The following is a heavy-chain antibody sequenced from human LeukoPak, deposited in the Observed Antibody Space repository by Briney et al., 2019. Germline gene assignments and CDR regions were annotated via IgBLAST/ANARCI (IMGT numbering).Heavy chain of an antibody. Sequence: SETLSLTCAVSGGSISSGGYSWSWIRQPPGKGLEWIGYIYHSGNTYYNPFLKSRVTMSVDRSKNHFSLKLSSVTAADTAVYYCASHYYYGSGSGYYFDYWGQGTLVTVSS. CDR3: ASHYYYGSGSGYYFDY. CDR1: GGSISSGGYS. CDR2: IYHSGNT. V-gene: IGHV4-30-2*01. J-gene: IGHJ4*02. D-gene: IGHD3-10*01.